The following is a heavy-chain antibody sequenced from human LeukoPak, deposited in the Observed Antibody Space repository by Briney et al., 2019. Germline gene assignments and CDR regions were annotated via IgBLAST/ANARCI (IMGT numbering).Heavy chain of an antibody. CDR2: IYYSGST. CDR3: ARDEDYFDY. Sequence: SETLSLTCTVSGGSLSSSSYYWGWIRQPPGKGLEWIGSIYYSGSTYYNPSLKSRVTISVDTSKNQFSLKLSSVTAADTAVYYCARDEDYFDYWGQGTLVTVSS. J-gene: IGHJ4*02. V-gene: IGHV4-39*02. CDR1: GGSLSSSSYY.